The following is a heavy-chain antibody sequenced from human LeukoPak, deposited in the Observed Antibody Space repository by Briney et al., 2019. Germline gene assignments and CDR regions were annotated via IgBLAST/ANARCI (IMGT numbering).Heavy chain of an antibody. CDR2: IAHDGSDK. CDR3: ARDYSGKYTVDY. Sequence: GGSLRLSCAASGFTFSNYAMHWVRQAPGKGLEWVAVIAHDGSDKGYADSVKGRFTISRDNSKDTLYLQMNSLRAEDTAVYYCARDYSGKYTVDYWGQGTLVTVSS. D-gene: IGHD1-26*01. CDR1: GFTFSNYA. V-gene: IGHV3-30*19. J-gene: IGHJ4*02.